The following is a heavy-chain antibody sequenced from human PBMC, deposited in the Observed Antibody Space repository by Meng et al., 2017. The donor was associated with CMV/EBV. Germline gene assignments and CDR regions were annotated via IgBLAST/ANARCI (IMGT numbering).Heavy chain of an antibody. J-gene: IGHJ4*02. CDR3: ARDRPTRKSNPNIVVVPGGVDY. CDR2: ISGSGTST. CDR1: GFTFSTYA. V-gene: IGHV3-23*01. D-gene: IGHD2-2*01. Sequence: GESLKISCAASGFTFSTYAMSWVRQAPGKGLEWVSAISGSGTSTYYADSVKGRFTISRDNSKNTLYLQMNSLRAEDTAVYYCARDRPTRKSNPNIVVVPGGVDYWGQGTLVTVSS.